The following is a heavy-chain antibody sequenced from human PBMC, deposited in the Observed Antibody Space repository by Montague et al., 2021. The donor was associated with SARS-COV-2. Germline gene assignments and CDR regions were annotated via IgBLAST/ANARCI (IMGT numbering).Heavy chain of an antibody. CDR1: GFYFRNYT. CDR2: VSSGGVYI. CDR3: ARMYCSSTTCSPHYYGLDV. V-gene: IGHV3-21*01. Sequence: SLRLSCAASGFYFRNYTINWVRQAPGKGLEWVSSVSSGGVYIHYADSLKGRFIISRDNAKNSVYLQMNSLRAEGTAIYYCARMYCSSTTCSPHYYGLDVWGQGTTVTVSS. J-gene: IGHJ6*02. D-gene: IGHD2-2*01.